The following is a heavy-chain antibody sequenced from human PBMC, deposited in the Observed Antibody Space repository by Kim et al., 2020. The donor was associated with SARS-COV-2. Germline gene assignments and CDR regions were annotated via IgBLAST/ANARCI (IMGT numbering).Heavy chain of an antibody. J-gene: IGHJ4*02. V-gene: IGHV3-23*03. D-gene: IGHD6-19*01. CDR1: GFTFSSYA. CDR2: IYSGGSST. Sequence: GGSLRLSCAASGFTFSSYAMSWVRQAPGKGLEWVSVIYSGGSSTYYADSVKGRFTISRDNSKNTLYLQMNSLRAEDTAVYYCAKGYGIAVAGPFERWGQGTLVTVSS. CDR3: AKGYGIAVAGPFER.